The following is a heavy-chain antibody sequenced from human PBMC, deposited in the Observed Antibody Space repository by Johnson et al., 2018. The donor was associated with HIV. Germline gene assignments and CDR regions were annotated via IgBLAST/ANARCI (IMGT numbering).Heavy chain of an antibody. Sequence: VQLVESGGGLVQPGGSLRLSCAASGFTFSTYDMYWVRQATGKGLEWVSTIGTAGDTYYAGSVKGRFTISRDNSKNTLYLQMNSLRAEDTAVYYCARAGVVFSTASHDAFDIWGQGTMVTVSS. CDR3: ARAGVVFSTASHDAFDI. CDR2: IGTAGDT. CDR1: GFTFSTYD. J-gene: IGHJ3*02. V-gene: IGHV3-13*01. D-gene: IGHD2-21*01.